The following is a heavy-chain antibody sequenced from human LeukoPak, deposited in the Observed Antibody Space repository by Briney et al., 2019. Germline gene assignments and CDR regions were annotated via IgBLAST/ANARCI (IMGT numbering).Heavy chain of an antibody. Sequence: SETLSLTCTVSGDSLNSYYWSWIRQPPGEGLQWIGYIFYSGSSNYNAPLRSRVAISVDTSKNQFSLKLTSVTAADTAVYYCAGRAARFFDYWGQGILVIVSS. CDR3: AGRAARFFDY. V-gene: IGHV4-59*01. J-gene: IGHJ4*02. CDR1: GDSLNSYY. CDR2: IFYSGSS. D-gene: IGHD6-25*01.